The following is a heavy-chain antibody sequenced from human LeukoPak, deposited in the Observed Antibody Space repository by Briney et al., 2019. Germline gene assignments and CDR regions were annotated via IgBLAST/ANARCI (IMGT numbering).Heavy chain of an antibody. CDR1: GYTSTSYG. J-gene: IGHJ4*02. CDR3: ARVARYSSSWYGYYFDY. V-gene: IGHV1-18*01. D-gene: IGHD6-13*01. Sequence: GASVKVSCKASGYTSTSYGISWVRQAPGQGLEWMGWISAYNGNTNYAQKLQGRVTMTTDTSTSTAYMELRSLRSDDTAVYYCARVARYSSSWYGYYFDYWGQGTLVTVSS. CDR2: ISAYNGNT.